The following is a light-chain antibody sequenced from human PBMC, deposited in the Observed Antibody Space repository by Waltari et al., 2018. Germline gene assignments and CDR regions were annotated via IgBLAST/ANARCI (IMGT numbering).Light chain of an antibody. CDR3: QVWNTTIELSVV. CDR1: SIGTKS. V-gene: IGLV3-21*02. CDR2: DNS. Sequence: SYVLTQPPSVSVAPGQTARITCGGNSIGTKSVHWYQQKPGQAPVLVVSDNSDRPSGIPERFSGSNSGNTATLTLSRVEAGDEADYYCQVWNTTIELSVVFGGGTKLTVL. J-gene: IGLJ2*01.